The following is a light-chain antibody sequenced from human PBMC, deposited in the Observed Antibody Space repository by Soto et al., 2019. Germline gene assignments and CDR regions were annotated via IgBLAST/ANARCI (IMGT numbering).Light chain of an antibody. CDR2: ETS. V-gene: IGKV3-15*01. CDR3: QPYNNWPLT. J-gene: IGKJ4*01. CDR1: QGIGDT. Sequence: EVVMRQSPATLSVSPGEVATLSCRASQGIGDTLAGYQHKPGQTPRLLIYETSTRAAGVPNMFSGSRSGAEFTLTINSLQSEDFAVYYCQPYNNWPLTFVGGTKVEIK.